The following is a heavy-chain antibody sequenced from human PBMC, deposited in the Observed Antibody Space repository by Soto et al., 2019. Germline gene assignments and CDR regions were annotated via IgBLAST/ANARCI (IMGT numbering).Heavy chain of an antibody. D-gene: IGHD3-10*01. Sequence: SETLSLTCTVSGGSISSSSYYWGWIRQPPGKGLEWIGSIYYSGSTYYNPSLKSRVTISVDTSKNQFSLKLSSVTAADTAVYYCTRHLVELWVGEILPYNWFDPWGQGTLVTVSS. CDR1: GGSISSSSYY. V-gene: IGHV4-39*01. J-gene: IGHJ5*02. CDR2: IYYSGST. CDR3: TRHLVELWVGEILPYNWFDP.